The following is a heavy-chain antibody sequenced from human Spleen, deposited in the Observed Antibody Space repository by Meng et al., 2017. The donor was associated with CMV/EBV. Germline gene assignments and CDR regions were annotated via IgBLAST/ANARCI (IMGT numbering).Heavy chain of an antibody. CDR3: AKDLSGARDY. V-gene: IGHV3-30*04. CDR1: GFTFSSDA. Sequence: QLQSVGSGRGAVQPGRSLRLSCAAFGFTFSSDAMHWVRQAPGKGLEWVSTISGDGRNTHYADSVKGRFTISRDNTKNTLYLQMNSLRAEDTAIYYCAKDLSGARDYWGQGTLVTVSS. D-gene: IGHD1-26*01. J-gene: IGHJ4*02. CDR2: ISGDGRNT.